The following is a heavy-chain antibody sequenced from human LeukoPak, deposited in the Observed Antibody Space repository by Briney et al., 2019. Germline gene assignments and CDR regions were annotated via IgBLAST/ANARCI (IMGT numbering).Heavy chain of an antibody. D-gene: IGHD3-10*01. CDR3: ARDSGIGAFDI. CDR1: GYSISSGYY. CDR2: IYHSGST. J-gene: IGHJ3*02. V-gene: IGHV4-38-2*02. Sequence: SETLSLTCTVSGYSISSGYYWGWIRQPPGKGLEWIGSIYHSGSTYYNPSLKSRGTISVDTSKNQFSLKLSSVTAADTAVYYCARDSGIGAFDIWGQGTMVTVSS.